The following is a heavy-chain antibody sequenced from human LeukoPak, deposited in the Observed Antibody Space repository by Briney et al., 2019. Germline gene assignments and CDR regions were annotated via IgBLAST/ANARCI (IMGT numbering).Heavy chain of an antibody. CDR3: ARGGGLDV. CDR2: INHNGNVN. D-gene: IGHD3-16*01. J-gene: IGHJ6*02. Sequence: PGGSLRLSCAASGFTFSSYVMSWARQAPGKGLEWVASINHNGNVNYYVDSVKGRFTISRDNAKNSLYLQMSNLRAEDTAVYFCARGGGLDVWGQGATVTVSS. V-gene: IGHV3-7*03. CDR1: GFTFSSYV.